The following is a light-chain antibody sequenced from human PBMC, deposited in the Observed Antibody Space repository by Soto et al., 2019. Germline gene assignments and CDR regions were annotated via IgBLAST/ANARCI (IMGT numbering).Light chain of an antibody. CDR2: RDN. J-gene: IGLJ1*01. Sequence: QSGLNQPPSASGTPGQRVIISCSGSGSNVGSNSLYWFQQLPGTAPKLLIYRDNQRPSGVPDRFSGSKSGTSASLAISGLRSDDEADYYCAAWDDSLFNYVFGTGTKLTVL. CDR3: AAWDDSLFNYV. V-gene: IGLV1-47*01. CDR1: GSNVGSNS.